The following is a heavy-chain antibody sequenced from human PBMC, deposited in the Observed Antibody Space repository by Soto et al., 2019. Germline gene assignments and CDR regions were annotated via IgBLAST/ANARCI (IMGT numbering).Heavy chain of an antibody. Sequence: SETLSLTCTVAGDSITNVYWSWVRRPPGKGLEWIGHFSYSGTTIYNPSLKSRVTISGDTSKNQFSLRLMSVTAADTAVYFCARLGAYFDYWGRGTLVTVSS. CDR3: ARLGAYFDY. CDR1: GDSITNVY. V-gene: IGHV4-59*08. CDR2: FSYSGTT. J-gene: IGHJ4*02.